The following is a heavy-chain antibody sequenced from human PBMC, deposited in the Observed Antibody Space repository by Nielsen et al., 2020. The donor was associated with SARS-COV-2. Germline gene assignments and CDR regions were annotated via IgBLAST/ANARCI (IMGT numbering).Heavy chain of an antibody. J-gene: IGHJ4*02. CDR1: GFTFSNYG. CDR3: VKDRRGTSMVLFDF. Sequence: GESLKISCAASGFTFSNYGMHWVRQAPGKGLEHVSSASTHGGITDYADSVKGRFTTSRDNSKNTLYLQMRGLRPEDTAVYYCVKDRRGTSMVLFDFWGQGTLVTVSS. D-gene: IGHD4/OR15-4a*01. V-gene: IGHV3-64D*06. CDR2: ASTHGGIT.